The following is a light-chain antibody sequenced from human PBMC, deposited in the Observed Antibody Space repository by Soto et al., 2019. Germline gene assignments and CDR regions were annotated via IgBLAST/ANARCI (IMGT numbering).Light chain of an antibody. J-gene: IGLJ2*01. V-gene: IGLV2-8*01. CDR1: SSDVGSYNY. CDR3: CSYAGSNPKSV. CDR2: EVS. Sequence: QSALTQPPSASGSPGQSVTISCTGTSSDVGSYNYVSWYQQHPGKAPKLMIYEVSKRPSGVPDRFSGSKSGNTASLTVSGLQAEDEADYYCCSYAGSNPKSVFGGGTKVTVL.